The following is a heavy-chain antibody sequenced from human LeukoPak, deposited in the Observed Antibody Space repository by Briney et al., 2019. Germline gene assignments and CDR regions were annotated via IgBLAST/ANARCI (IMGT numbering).Heavy chain of an antibody. CDR3: ARDRAALQDWVEFDP. CDR2: IRDSGEA. D-gene: IGHD3/OR15-3a*01. J-gene: IGHJ5*02. CDR1: GFRFSDYY. V-gene: IGHV3-66*03. Sequence: PGGSLRLSCAVSGFRFSDYYMSWVRQAPGKGLEWVGLIRDSGEAFYADFVRGRFAISRDESENTLYLQMNSLRVEDTAVYFCARDRAALQDWVEFDPWGQGTRVSVSS.